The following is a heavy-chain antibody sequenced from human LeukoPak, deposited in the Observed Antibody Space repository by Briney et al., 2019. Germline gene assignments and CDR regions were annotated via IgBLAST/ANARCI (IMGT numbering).Heavy chain of an antibody. V-gene: IGHV4-4*07. J-gene: IGHJ3*02. Sequence: SETLSLTCTFTDGSISRYYRSWIRQPAGTGLDWIGRIYTSGSTNYNPSLKSRVTLSVDTSKNQFSLKLHSVTAADTAVDYCARDQAVVEMPTTHDTFDIWGQGTLVTVSS. D-gene: IGHD5-24*01. CDR1: DGSISRYY. CDR2: IYTSGST. CDR3: ARDQAVVEMPTTHDTFDI.